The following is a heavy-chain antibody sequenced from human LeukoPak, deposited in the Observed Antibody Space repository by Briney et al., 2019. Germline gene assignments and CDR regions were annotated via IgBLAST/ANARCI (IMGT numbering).Heavy chain of an antibody. V-gene: IGHV4-31*03. CDR2: IYYSGST. CDR1: GGSISSGGYY. D-gene: IGHD3-10*01. J-gene: IGHJ3*02. Sequence: SETLSLTCTVSGGSISSGGYYWSWIRQHPGKGLEWIGYIYYSGSTYYNPSLKSRVTISVDTSKNQFSLKLSSVTAADTAVYYCARDSLFDYYGSLGAFDIWGQGTMVTVSS. CDR3: ARDSLFDYYGSLGAFDI.